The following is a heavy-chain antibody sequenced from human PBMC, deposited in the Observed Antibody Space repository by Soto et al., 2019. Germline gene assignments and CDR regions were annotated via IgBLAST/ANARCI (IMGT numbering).Heavy chain of an antibody. J-gene: IGHJ6*02. CDR3: ARAFASAGSGSYGMDV. V-gene: IGHV1-2*02. Sequence: GPSVRVTCNASGYTFTGYYMHWVPPAPGQVLEWMGWINPNSGDTNYAQKLQGGVTMTRDTSISTAYMELSRLRSDDTAVYYCARAFASAGSGSYGMDVWGQRTTVTVSS. CDR2: INPNSGDT. CDR1: GYTFTGYY. D-gene: IGHD3-10*01.